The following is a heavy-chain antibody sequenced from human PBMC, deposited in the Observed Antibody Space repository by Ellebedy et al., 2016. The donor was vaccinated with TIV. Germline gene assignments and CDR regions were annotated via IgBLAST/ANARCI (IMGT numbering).Heavy chain of an antibody. V-gene: IGHV4-34*01. CDR1: GGSFSGYY. Sequence: SETLSLXXDVYGGSFSGYYWSWIRQPPGKGLEWIGEINHSGSTNYNPSLKSRVTISVDTSKNQFSLKLSSVTAADTAVYYCARGISDYWGQGTLVTVSS. J-gene: IGHJ4*02. CDR3: ARGISDY. CDR2: INHSGST.